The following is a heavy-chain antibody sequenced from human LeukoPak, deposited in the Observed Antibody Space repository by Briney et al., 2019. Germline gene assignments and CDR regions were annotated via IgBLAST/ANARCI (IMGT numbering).Heavy chain of an antibody. D-gene: IGHD4-17*01. CDR2: IYPGDSDT. Sequence: GESLKISCKGSGYNFASYWIGWVRQVPGKGLEWMGIIYPGDSDTKYNPSFQGQVTISADKSISTAYLQWSSLKASDTAMYYCARPVTVTDPIDAFDIWGQGTMVTVSS. CDR1: GYNFASYW. CDR3: ARPVTVTDPIDAFDI. J-gene: IGHJ3*02. V-gene: IGHV5-51*01.